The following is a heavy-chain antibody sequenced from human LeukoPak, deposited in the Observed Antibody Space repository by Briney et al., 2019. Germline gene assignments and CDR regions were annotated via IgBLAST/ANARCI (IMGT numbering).Heavy chain of an antibody. CDR2: IYYSGST. D-gene: IGHD7-27*01. Sequence: PSETLSLTCTVSGGSISSYYWSWIRQPPGKGLEWIGYIYYSGSTNYNPSLKSRVTISVDTSKNQFSLKLSSVTAADTAVYYCARGSWASDLVDRSHDYWGQGTLVTVSS. J-gene: IGHJ4*02. V-gene: IGHV4-59*01. CDR3: ARGSWASDLVDRSHDY. CDR1: GGSISSYY.